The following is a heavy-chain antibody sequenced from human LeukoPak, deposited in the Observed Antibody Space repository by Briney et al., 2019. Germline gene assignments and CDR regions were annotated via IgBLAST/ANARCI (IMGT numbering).Heavy chain of an antibody. V-gene: IGHV3-48*04. CDR2: ISASGRTT. Sequence: GGSLRLSCLASGLTLSNYGMNWVRQAPGKGLEWLSYISASGRTTYYADSVKGRFSMSRDNANNSVFLEMNSLRVDDPALYYCARDLEEDWGQGTLVTVSS. CDR1: GLTLSNYG. J-gene: IGHJ4*02. CDR3: ARDLEED.